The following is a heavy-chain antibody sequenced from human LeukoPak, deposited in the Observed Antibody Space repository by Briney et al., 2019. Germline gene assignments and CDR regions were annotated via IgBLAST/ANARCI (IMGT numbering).Heavy chain of an antibody. Sequence: SETLSLTCTVSGYSISSGYYWGWIRQPPGKGLEWIGYIYHSGSTYYNPSLKSRVTISVDRSKNQFSLKLSSVTAADTAVYYCARGGDNMVRGVISYWGQGTLVTVSS. CDR1: GYSISSGYY. CDR2: IYHSGST. CDR3: ARGGDNMVRGVISY. J-gene: IGHJ4*02. D-gene: IGHD3-10*01. V-gene: IGHV4-38-2*02.